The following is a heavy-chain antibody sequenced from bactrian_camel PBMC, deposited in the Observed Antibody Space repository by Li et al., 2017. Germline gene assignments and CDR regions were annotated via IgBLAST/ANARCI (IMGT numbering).Heavy chain of an antibody. D-gene: IGHD1*01. V-gene: IGHV3S53*01. CDR2: MSTTYNT. CDR1: RYLRR. J-gene: IGHJ4*01. Sequence: HVQLVESGGGSVQAGGSMTLSCTASRYLRRMDWFRQAPGKEREGVATMSTTYNTQYAAAVKGRFTISRDPDVAKNTLYLQMNDLKPEDTAIYYCAASADLGASLLLSDYEYWGQGTQVTVS. CDR3: AASADLGASLLLSDYEY.